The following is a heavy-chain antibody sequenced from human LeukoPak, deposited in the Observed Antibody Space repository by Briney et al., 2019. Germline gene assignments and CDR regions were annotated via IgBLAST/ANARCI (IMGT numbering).Heavy chain of an antibody. CDR1: GFTFSSYE. Sequence: QTGGSLRLSCAASGFTFSSYEMNWVRQAPGKGLEWISYISSSGSTRYYADSVKGRFTISRDNARNSLYLQMNSLRAEDTAVYYCARGDSSGWYYFDYWGQGTLVTVSS. CDR3: ARGDSSGWYYFDY. J-gene: IGHJ4*02. D-gene: IGHD6-19*01. V-gene: IGHV3-48*03. CDR2: ISSSGSTR.